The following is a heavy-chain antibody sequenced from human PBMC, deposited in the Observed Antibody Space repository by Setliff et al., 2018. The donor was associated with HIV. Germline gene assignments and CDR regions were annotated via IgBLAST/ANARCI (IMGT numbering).Heavy chain of an antibody. CDR1: GGSFNGYS. D-gene: IGHD3-3*01. CDR2: INHSGST. V-gene: IGHV4-34*01. Sequence: SETLSLTCAVYGGSFNGYSWTWIRQPPGKGLEWIGGINHSGSTNYNPSLKSRVTISVDASKNQFSLKLSSVAAGDTAVYYCARSIVPVASGYYYFEYWGQGTLVTVSS. CDR3: ARSIVPVASGYYYFEY. J-gene: IGHJ4*02.